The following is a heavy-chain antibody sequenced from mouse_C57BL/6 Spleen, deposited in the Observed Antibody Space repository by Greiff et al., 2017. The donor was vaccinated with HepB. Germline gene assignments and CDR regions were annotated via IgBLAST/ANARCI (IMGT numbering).Heavy chain of an antibody. V-gene: IGHV7-1*01. Sequence: EVQGVESGGGLVQSGRSLRLSCATSGFTFSDFYMEWVRQAPGKGLEWIAASRNKANDYTTEYSASVKGRFIVSRDTSQSILYLQMNALRAEDTAIYYCARGPYYSNYEGAMDYWGQGTSVTVSS. CDR1: GFTFSDFY. CDR3: ARGPYYSNYEGAMDY. CDR2: SRNKANDYTT. J-gene: IGHJ4*01. D-gene: IGHD2-5*01.